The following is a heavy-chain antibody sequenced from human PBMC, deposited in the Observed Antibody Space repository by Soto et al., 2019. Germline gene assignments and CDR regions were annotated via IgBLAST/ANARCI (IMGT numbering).Heavy chain of an antibody. Sequence: QLQLQESGPGLVKPSETLSLTCTVSGGSISSSSYYWGWIRQPPGKGLEWIGSIYYSGSTYYNPSLKSRVTISVDTSKNQFSLKLSSVTAADTAVYYCARLLWFGELIFDYWGQGTLVTVSS. CDR3: ARLLWFGELIFDY. J-gene: IGHJ4*02. CDR1: GGSISSSSYY. CDR2: IYYSGST. V-gene: IGHV4-39*01. D-gene: IGHD3-10*01.